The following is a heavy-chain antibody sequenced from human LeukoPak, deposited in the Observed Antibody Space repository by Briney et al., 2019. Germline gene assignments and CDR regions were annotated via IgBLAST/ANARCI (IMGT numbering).Heavy chain of an antibody. J-gene: IGHJ3*02. CDR2: IYPGDSDT. CDR1: GYSFTSYW. Sequence: GASLKISCKGSGYSFTSYWIGWVRQMPGKGLEWMGIIYPGDSDTRYSPSFQGQVTISADKSISTAYLQWSSLKASDTAMYYCARNWYYYDTYDAFDIWGQGTMVTVSS. CDR3: ARNWYYYDTYDAFDI. D-gene: IGHD3-22*01. V-gene: IGHV5-51*01.